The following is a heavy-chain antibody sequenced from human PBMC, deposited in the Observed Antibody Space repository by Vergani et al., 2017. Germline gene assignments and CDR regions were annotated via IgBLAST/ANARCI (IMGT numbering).Heavy chain of an antibody. CDR3: ARGLSAAAGLNWFDP. D-gene: IGHD6-13*01. CDR1: GGSFSGYY. J-gene: IGHJ5*02. Sequence: QVQLQQWGAGLLKPSETLSLTCAVYGGSFSGYYWSWIRQPPGKGLEWIGEINHSGSTNYNPSLKSRVTISVDTSKNQFSLKLSSVTAANTAVYYWARGLSAAAGLNWFDPWGQGTLVTVSS. V-gene: IGHV4-34*01. CDR2: INHSGST.